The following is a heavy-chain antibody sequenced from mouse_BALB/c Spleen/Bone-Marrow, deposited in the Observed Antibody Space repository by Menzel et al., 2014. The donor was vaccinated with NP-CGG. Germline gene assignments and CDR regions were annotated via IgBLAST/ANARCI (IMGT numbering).Heavy chain of an antibody. V-gene: IGHV5-6-3*01. D-gene: IGHD2-1*01. CDR1: GFTFSSYG. CDR2: INSNGSST. J-gene: IGHJ2*01. Sequence: EVQVVESWGGLVQPGGSLKLSCAASGFTFSSYGMSWVRQTPDKRLELVASINSNGSSTYYPDSVKGRFTISRDNAKNTLFLQMSSLKTEDTAMYYCARGNYGNYVDYFDYWGQGTTLTVSS. CDR3: ARGNYGNYVDYFDY.